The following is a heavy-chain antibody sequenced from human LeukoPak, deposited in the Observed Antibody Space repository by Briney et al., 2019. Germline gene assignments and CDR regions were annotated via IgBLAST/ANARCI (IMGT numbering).Heavy chain of an antibody. J-gene: IGHJ4*02. CDR2: IGGSGGGT. D-gene: IGHD3-10*01. CDR3: AKWLSGSYYSSFDY. Sequence: GGSLRLSCAASGFTFNSYAMSWVRQAPGKGLEWVSTIGGSGGGTYYAESVKGRFTISRDNSKNTLYLQMNSLRAEDTAVYYCAKWLSGSYYSSFDYWGQGTLVTVFS. V-gene: IGHV3-23*01. CDR1: GFTFNSYA.